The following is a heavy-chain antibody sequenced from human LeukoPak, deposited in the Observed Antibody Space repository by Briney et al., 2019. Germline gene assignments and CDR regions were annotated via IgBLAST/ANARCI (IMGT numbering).Heavy chain of an antibody. D-gene: IGHD4-17*01. CDR1: GYIFTSYW. Sequence: PGASLQISCEGSGYIFTSYWIGWGRQLPGKGLEWMGIIYPGDSDTRYSPSFLGQVTISADKSISTSYLQWSSLKASDTAIYYCARGTVTTDYFDYWGQGTLVTVSS. CDR2: IYPGDSDT. CDR3: ARGTVTTDYFDY. J-gene: IGHJ4*02. V-gene: IGHV5-51*01.